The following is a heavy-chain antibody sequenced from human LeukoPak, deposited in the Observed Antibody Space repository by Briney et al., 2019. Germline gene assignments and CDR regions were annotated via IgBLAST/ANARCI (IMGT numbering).Heavy chain of an antibody. J-gene: IGHJ4*02. Sequence: GGSLRLSCAASGFTFSSYDMNWVRQAPGKGLEWVSYISSSGTTIHYADSVRGRFTISRDNAKNSLFLQMSFLRAEDTAVYYCARDGYSSAYRMFDYWGQGNLVTVSS. CDR3: ARDGYSSAYRMFDY. CDR1: GFTFSSYD. V-gene: IGHV3-48*03. D-gene: IGHD3-22*01. CDR2: ISSSGTTI.